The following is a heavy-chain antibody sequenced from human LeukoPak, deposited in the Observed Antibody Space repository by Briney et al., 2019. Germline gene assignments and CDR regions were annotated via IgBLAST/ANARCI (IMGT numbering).Heavy chain of an antibody. CDR3: ARLLEWLSPLDY. CDR1: GGSISSNSYY. D-gene: IGHD3-3*01. CDR2: IYYSGST. J-gene: IGHJ4*02. V-gene: IGHV4-39*01. Sequence: PSEALSLTCTVSGGSISSNSYYWGWIRQPPEKGLEWIGSIYYSGSTYYNPSLKSRVTISVDTSKNQFSLKLSSVTAADTSVYYRARLLEWLSPLDYWGQGTLVTVSS.